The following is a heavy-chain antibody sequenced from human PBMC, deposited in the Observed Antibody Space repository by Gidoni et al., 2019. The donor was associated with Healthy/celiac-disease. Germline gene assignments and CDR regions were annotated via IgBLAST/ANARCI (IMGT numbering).Heavy chain of an antibody. D-gene: IGHD1-26*01. CDR2: IDWDDDK. Sequence: QVTLKESGPALVKPTQTLTLTCTFSGFSLSTSGMRVSWIRQPPGKALEWLARIDWDDDKFYSTSLKTRLTISKDTSKNQVVLTMTNMDPVDTATYYCARIPPQVGATEAYYFDYWGQGTLVTVSS. CDR3: ARIPPQVGATEAYYFDY. J-gene: IGHJ4*02. CDR1: GFSLSTSGMR. V-gene: IGHV2-70*04.